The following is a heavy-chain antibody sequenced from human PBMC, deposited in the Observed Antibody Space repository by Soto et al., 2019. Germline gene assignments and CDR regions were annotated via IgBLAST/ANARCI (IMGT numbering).Heavy chain of an antibody. CDR3: TRDRLITIFDGHYGMDI. D-gene: IGHD3-3*01. Sequence: EEQLVESGGGLVQPGGSRRLSCVASGFNFNKYWMSWVRQAPGKGLEWVANIKKDGSEESYVDSVEGRFTISRDNAKSSLYLEMNSLRGEDTAVYYCTRDRLITIFDGHYGMDIWGQGTTVIVSS. V-gene: IGHV3-7*05. CDR1: GFNFNKYW. CDR2: IKKDGSEE. J-gene: IGHJ6*02.